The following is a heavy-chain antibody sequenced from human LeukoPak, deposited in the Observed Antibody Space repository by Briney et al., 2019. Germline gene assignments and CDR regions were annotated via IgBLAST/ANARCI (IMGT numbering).Heavy chain of an antibody. CDR3: AAPTVANYYGSGSYYRFGY. Sequence: GGSLRLSCAASGFTFSSYAMSWVRQAPGKGLEWVSAISGSGGSTYYADSVKGRFTISRDNSKNTLYLQMNSLRAEDTAVYYCAAPTVANYYGSGSYYRFGYWGQGTLVTVSS. J-gene: IGHJ4*02. CDR1: GFTFSSYA. V-gene: IGHV3-23*01. D-gene: IGHD3-10*01. CDR2: ISGSGGST.